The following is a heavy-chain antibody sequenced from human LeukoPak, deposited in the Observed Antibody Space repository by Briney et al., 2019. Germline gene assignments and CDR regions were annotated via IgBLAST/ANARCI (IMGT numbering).Heavy chain of an antibody. CDR1: GGSFSGYY. D-gene: IGHD3-3*01. CDR3: ASSTGGDDFWSGYYYYYYYMDV. V-gene: IGHV4-34*01. CDR2: IYYSGST. J-gene: IGHJ6*03. Sequence: SETLSLTCAVYGGSFSGYYWGWIRQPPGKGLEWIGSIYYSGSTYYNPSLKSRVTISVDTSKNQFSLKLSSVTAADTAVYYCASSTGGDDFWSGYYYYYYYMDVWGKGTTVTVSS.